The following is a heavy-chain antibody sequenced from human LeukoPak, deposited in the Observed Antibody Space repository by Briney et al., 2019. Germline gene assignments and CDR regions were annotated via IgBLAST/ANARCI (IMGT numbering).Heavy chain of an antibody. V-gene: IGHV3-23*01. CDR2: ISGDGGVT. Sequence: GGSLRLSCAASGFTFSDAVMSWVRQAPGKGLEWVSAISGDGGVTYYAASVKGRFTISRDNSKSTVYLQMNSLRAEDTAVYYCVSLEGDDYPFDYWGQGTLVTVSS. J-gene: IGHJ4*02. CDR3: VSLEGDDYPFDY. D-gene: IGHD4-11*01. CDR1: GFTFSDAV.